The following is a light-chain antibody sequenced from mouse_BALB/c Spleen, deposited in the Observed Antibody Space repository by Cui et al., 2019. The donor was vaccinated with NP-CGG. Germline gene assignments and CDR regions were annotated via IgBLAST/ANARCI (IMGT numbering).Light chain of an antibody. Sequence: QAVVTPESALTTSPGETVTLTCRSSTGAVTTSNYANWVQEKPDHLFTGLIGGTNNRVPGVPARFSGSLIGDKAALTITGAQIEDEAIYFCALWYSNHWVFGGGTKLTVL. CDR2: GTN. V-gene: IGLV1*01. CDR3: ALWYSNHWV. J-gene: IGLJ1*01. CDR1: TGAVTTSNY.